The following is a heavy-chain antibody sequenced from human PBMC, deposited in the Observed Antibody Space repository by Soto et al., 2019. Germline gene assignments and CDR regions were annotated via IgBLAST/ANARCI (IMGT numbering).Heavy chain of an antibody. D-gene: IGHD6-13*01. CDR2: INAGNGNT. J-gene: IGHJ4*02. Sequence: QVPLVQSGAEVKKPGASVKVSCKASGYTFTSYAMHWVRQAPGQRLEWMGWINAGNGNTKYSQKFQGRVTITRDTSASTAYMELSSLRSEDTAAYYCARDRDQQLVRWYFDYWGQGTLVTVSS. V-gene: IGHV1-3*01. CDR1: GYTFTSYA. CDR3: ARDRDQQLVRWYFDY.